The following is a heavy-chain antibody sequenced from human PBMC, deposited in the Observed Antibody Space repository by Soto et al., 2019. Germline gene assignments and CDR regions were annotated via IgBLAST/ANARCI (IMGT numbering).Heavy chain of an antibody. CDR3: ARDRDYDFWSGYLYYFDY. J-gene: IGHJ4*02. Sequence: ASVKVSCKSSGYTFTNYVMYWVRQAPGQRLEWMGWINAGNGNTKYSQKFQGRVTITRDTSASTAYMELSSLRSEDTAVYYCARDRDYDFWSGYLYYFDYWGQGTLVTVSS. CDR1: GYTFTNYV. D-gene: IGHD3-3*01. V-gene: IGHV1-3*01. CDR2: INAGNGNT.